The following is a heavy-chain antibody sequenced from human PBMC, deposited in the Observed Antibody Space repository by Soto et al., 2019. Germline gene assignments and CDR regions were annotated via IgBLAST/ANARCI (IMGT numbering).Heavy chain of an antibody. J-gene: IGHJ5*02. D-gene: IGHD3-16*01. CDR1: GFTFSSYC. CDR3: ALRNWFDP. Sequence: PXESLSLSFAASGFTFSSYCMHWVRQAPGKGLVWVSRINSDGSSTSYADSVKGRFTISRDNAKNTLYLQMNSLRAEDTAVYYCALRNWFDPWGQGTLVTVSS. CDR2: INSDGSST. V-gene: IGHV3-74*01.